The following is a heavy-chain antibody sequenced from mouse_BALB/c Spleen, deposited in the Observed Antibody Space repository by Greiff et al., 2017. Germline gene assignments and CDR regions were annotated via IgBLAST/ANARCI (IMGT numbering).Heavy chain of an antibody. D-gene: IGHD1-1*01. CDR3: ARGGMYYDCSRDYVDY. J-gene: IGHJ2*01. CDR1: GYTFTDYY. CDR2: IYPGSGNT. V-gene: IGHV1-77*01. Sequence: VQLQESGAELARPGASVKLSCKASGYTFTDYYINWVKPRPGQGLEWIGEIYPGSGNTYYNEKFKGKATLTADKSSSTACMQLSSLTSEDSAVYFSARGGMYYDCSRDYVDYRGQGTTLTVSS.